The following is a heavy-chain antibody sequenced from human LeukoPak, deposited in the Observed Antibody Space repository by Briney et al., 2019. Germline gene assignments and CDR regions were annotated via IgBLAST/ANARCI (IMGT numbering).Heavy chain of an antibody. V-gene: IGHV4-59*08. J-gene: IGHJ4*02. CDR3: ARLVPDYFDS. CDR2: IHHSGSA. D-gene: IGHD3-10*01. CDR1: GGSVSDYY. Sequence: SETLSLTCTVSGGSVSDYYWSWMRQTPGKGLEWIAYIHHSGSAKYNPTPISRLTISIDTSKNEFSLKLTSVTAADTAVYYCARLVPDYFDSWGQGTLVTVSS.